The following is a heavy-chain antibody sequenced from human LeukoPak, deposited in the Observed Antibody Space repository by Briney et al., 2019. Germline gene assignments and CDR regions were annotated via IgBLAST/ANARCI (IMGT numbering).Heavy chain of an antibody. CDR3: ARVLPQGPYYYHGMDV. CDR1: GGTFSSYA. D-gene: IGHD5-18*01. V-gene: IGHV1-18*01. CDR2: ISTYNGNT. Sequence: ASVKVSCKASGGTFSSYAISWVRQAPGQGLEWMGWISTYNGNTNYAENLQDRVTMTTDTSTSTAYMELRSLRSDDTAVYYCARVLPQGPYYYHGMDVWGQGTTVTVSS. J-gene: IGHJ6*02.